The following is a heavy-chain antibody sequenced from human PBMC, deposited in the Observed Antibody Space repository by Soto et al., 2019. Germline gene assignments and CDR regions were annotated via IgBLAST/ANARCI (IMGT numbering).Heavy chain of an antibody. CDR3: ARGARHNFDY. CDR1: GGSISSGGYS. Sequence: PSETLSLTCAVSGGSISSGGYSWSWIRQPPGKGLEWIGYIYHSGSTYYNPPLKSRVTISVDRSKNQFSLKLSSVTAADTAVYYCARGARHNFDYWGQGTLVTVSS. V-gene: IGHV4-30-2*01. J-gene: IGHJ4*02. CDR2: IYHSGST.